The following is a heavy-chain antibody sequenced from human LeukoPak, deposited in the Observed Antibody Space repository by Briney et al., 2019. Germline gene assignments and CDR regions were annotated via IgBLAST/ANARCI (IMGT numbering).Heavy chain of an antibody. D-gene: IGHD5-18*01. CDR2: IWYDGSNK. J-gene: IGHJ3*01. CDR1: GFTFSSYG. Sequence: GGSLRLSCAASGFTFSSYGMHWVRQAPGKGLEWVAVIWYDGSNKYYADSVKGRFTISRDNSKNTLYLQMNSLRAEDTAVYYCARDQIRYSNSPEALDLWGQGTLVSVSS. CDR3: ARDQIRYSNSPEALDL. V-gene: IGHV3-33*01.